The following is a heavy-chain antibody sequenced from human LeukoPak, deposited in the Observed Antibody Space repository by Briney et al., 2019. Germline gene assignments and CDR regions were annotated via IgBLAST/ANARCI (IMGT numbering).Heavy chain of an antibody. CDR3: ARGVQHYYDSSGYYPRYYFDY. D-gene: IGHD3-22*01. V-gene: IGHV3-48*01. J-gene: IGHJ4*02. CDR1: GFTFSTYS. Sequence: GGSLRLSCAASGFTFSTYSMNWVRQAPGKGLEWVSYISGSSRVIYYADSVKGRFTISRDNAKNSLYLQMNSLRAEDTAVYYCARGVQHYYDSSGYYPRYYFDYWGQGTLVTVSS. CDR2: ISGSSRVI.